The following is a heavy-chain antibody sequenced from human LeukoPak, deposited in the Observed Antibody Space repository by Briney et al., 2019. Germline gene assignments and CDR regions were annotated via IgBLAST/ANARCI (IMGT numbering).Heavy chain of an antibody. CDR1: GFTFSSYG. CDR2: ISYDGSNK. Sequence: PGRSLRLSCAASGFTFSSYGMHWVRQAPGKGLEGVAVISYDGSNKYYADSVQARFTISRDNSKNTLYLQMNSLRAEDTAVYYCAKDLSSYGDYPENFDYWGQGTLVTVSS. D-gene: IGHD4-17*01. V-gene: IGHV3-30*18. J-gene: IGHJ4*02. CDR3: AKDLSSYGDYPENFDY.